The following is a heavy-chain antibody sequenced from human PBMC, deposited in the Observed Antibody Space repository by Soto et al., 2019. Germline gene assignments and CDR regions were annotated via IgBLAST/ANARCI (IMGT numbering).Heavy chain of an antibody. CDR3: ARSYFSSRKNWFDP. D-gene: IGHD6-13*01. J-gene: IGHJ5*02. CDR2: IYYSGST. Sequence: SETLSLTCTVSGGSISSGGYCWSWIRQHPGKGLEWTGYIYYSGSTYYNPSLKSRVTISVDTSKNHSSLKLSSVTAADTAVYYSARSYFSSRKNWFDPWGQGTLVTVSS. V-gene: IGHV4-31*03. CDR1: GGSISSGGYC.